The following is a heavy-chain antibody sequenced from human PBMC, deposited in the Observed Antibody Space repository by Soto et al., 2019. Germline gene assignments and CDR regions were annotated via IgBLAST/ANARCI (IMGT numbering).Heavy chain of an antibody. CDR1: GFTLSSYG. Sequence: QVQLVESGGGVVQPGRSLRLSCEASGFTLSSYGMHWVRQAPGKGLEWVAVISYDGSNTYYADSVKGRFTISRDNSKNTLCLQMNSLRAEDTAVYYCAKDIWGTNYYFDYWGRGTLVTVSS. CDR2: ISYDGSNT. V-gene: IGHV3-30*18. D-gene: IGHD3-16*01. CDR3: AKDIWGTNYYFDY. J-gene: IGHJ4*02.